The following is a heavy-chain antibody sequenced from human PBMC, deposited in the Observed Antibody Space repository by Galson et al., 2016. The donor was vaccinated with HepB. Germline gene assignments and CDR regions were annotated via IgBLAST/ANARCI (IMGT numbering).Heavy chain of an antibody. CDR2: IRSKPNSYAT. V-gene: IGHV3-73*01. Sequence: SLRLSCAASGFTFSGSAMYWVRQASGKGLERVGRIRSKPNSYATAYGASVNGRFTISRDDSKNTAYLQMNSLKTEDTAVYYCASTIVTALYHYYYGIDVWGQGTTVTVSS. J-gene: IGHJ6*02. CDR1: GFTFSGSA. CDR3: ASTIVTALYHYYYGIDV. D-gene: IGHD4-11*01.